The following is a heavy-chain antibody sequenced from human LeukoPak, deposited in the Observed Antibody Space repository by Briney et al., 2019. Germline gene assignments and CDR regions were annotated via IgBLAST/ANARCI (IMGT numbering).Heavy chain of an antibody. CDR2: ISGSGGST. CDR3: AKLGVGATTFFGFDY. J-gene: IGHJ4*02. Sequence: GGSLRLSCAASGFTFSSYSMNWVRQALGKGLEWVSAISGSGGSTYYADSVKGRFTISRDNSKNTLYLQMNSLRAEDTAVYYCAKLGVGATTFFGFDYWGQGTLVTVSS. D-gene: IGHD1-26*01. CDR1: GFTFSSYS. V-gene: IGHV3-23*01.